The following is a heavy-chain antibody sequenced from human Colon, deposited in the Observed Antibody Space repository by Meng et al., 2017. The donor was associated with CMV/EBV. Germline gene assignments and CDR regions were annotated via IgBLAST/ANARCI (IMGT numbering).Heavy chain of an antibody. Sequence: GSLRLSCTVSGFSISSGYFWGWTRQSPGKGLEWIGSIYHSGTTYYNPSLKSRVTISLDMSKNQFSLKVSSVTAADTAVYYCAREGDVIVPAAKADYWGQGTLVTVSS. V-gene: IGHV4-38-2*02. CDR3: AREGDVIVPAAKADY. CDR1: GFSISSGYF. CDR2: IYHSGTT. D-gene: IGHD2-2*01. J-gene: IGHJ4*02.